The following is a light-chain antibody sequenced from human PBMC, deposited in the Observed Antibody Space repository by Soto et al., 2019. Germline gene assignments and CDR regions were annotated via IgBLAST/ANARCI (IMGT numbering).Light chain of an antibody. CDR1: QSVSSN. V-gene: IGKV3-15*01. CDR2: GAS. Sequence: EIVMTQSPATLSVSPGERATLSCRASQSVSSNLAWYQQKPGQAPRLLIYGASTRATGIPARFSGSGSGTEFTLTISSLQSEDFAVYYCQQSYKTPRTFGQGTKVEIK. J-gene: IGKJ1*01. CDR3: QQSYKTPRT.